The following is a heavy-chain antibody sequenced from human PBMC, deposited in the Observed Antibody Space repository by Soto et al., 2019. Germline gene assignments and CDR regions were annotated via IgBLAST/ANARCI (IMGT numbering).Heavy chain of an antibody. V-gene: IGHV1-69*04. D-gene: IGHD6-13*01. CDR2: IIPILGIA. J-gene: IGHJ5*02. CDR3: AREIAAAGTVIGENWFDP. CDR1: GGTFSSYT. Sequence: GASVKVSCKASGGTFSSYTISWVRQAPGQGLEWMGRIIPILGIANYAQKFQGRVTITADKSTSTAYMELSSLRSEDTAVYYCAREIAAAGTVIGENWFDPWGQGTLVTVSS.